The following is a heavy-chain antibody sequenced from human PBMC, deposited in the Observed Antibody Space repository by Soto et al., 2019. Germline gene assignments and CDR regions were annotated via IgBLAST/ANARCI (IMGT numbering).Heavy chain of an antibody. CDR2: IYYSGST. V-gene: IGHV4-39*01. Sequence: QLQLQESGPGLVKPSETLSLTCTGSGGSISSSSYYWGWIRQPPGKGLEWIGSIYYSGSTYYNPSLKSRVTISVDTSKNQFSLKLSSVTAADTAVYYCARQSYYYYGMDVWGQGTTVTVSS. CDR1: GGSISSSSYY. CDR3: ARQSYYYYGMDV. J-gene: IGHJ6*02.